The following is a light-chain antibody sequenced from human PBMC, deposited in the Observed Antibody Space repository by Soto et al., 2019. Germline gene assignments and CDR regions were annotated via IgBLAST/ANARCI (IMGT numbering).Light chain of an antibody. V-gene: IGKV3-20*01. J-gene: IGKJ1*01. CDR1: QSIGTY. CDR2: DAS. Sequence: EIVLTQSPGTLSLSPGERATLSCRASQSIGTYLAWYQQKPGQAPRLLIYDASTRATGIPARFSGSGSGTEFTLTISRLEPEDFAVYYCQQYDSSPRTFGQGTKVDIK. CDR3: QQYDSSPRT.